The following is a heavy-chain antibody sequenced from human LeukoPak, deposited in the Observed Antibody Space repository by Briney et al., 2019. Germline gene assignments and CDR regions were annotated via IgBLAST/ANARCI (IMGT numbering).Heavy chain of an antibody. D-gene: IGHD4/OR15-4a*01. V-gene: IGHV3-48*01. CDR1: GFSFSSYS. CDR2: ISSSSSSI. CDR3: ARRAGAYSHPYDY. J-gene: IGHJ4*02. Sequence: GGSLRLSCAASGFSFSSYSMNWVRQAPGKGLEWLSNISSSSSSIYYADSVKGRFTISRDNARNSLYLQMNSLRAEDAAMYYCARRAGAYSHPYDYWGQGTLVTVSS.